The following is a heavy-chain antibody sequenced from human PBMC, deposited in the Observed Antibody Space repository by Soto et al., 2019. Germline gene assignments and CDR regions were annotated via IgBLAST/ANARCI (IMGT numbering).Heavy chain of an antibody. Sequence: SXTLSLXXXVSGAARNSGNYYWSWIRQVPGKGLEWIGHIYVTGAVDYNPSLRDRITISQDTSERQFSLNLRLVTAADTAVYYFANXXIATNNYKWFDPRGQGTLVTVSS. CDR3: ANXXIATNNYKWFDP. V-gene: IGHV4-30-4*08. CDR2: IYVTGAV. D-gene: IGHD2-21*01. J-gene: IGHJ5*02. CDR1: GAARNSGNYY.